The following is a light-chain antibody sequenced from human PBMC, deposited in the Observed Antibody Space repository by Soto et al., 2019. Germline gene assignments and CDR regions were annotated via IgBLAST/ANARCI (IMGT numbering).Light chain of an antibody. J-gene: IGKJ4*01. CDR2: DAS. V-gene: IGKV1-33*01. CDR3: QQYNSILS. CDR1: HDVSRN. Sequence: DIQMTQSPSSLSASVGDRVTIACQSSHDVSRNLNWFQQKPGEAPKLLIYDASNLERGVPSRFSASGSGTDFTFTISSLQPEDVATYYCQQYNSILSFGGGTEIELK.